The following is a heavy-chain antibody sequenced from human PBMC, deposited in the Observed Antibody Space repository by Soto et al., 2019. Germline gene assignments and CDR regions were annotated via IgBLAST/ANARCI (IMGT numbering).Heavy chain of an antibody. CDR3: ARGPPTGALFFDY. J-gene: IGHJ4*02. Sequence: PSETLSLTCTVSGGSISSYYWSWIRQPPGKGLEWIGYIYYSGSTNYNPSLKSRVTISVDTSKNQFSLKLSSVTAADTAVYYCARGPPTGALFFDYWGQGTLVTVSS. CDR1: GGSISSYY. CDR2: IYYSGST. V-gene: IGHV4-59*01.